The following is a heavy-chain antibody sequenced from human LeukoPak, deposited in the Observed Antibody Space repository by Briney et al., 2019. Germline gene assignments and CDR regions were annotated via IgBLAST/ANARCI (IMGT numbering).Heavy chain of an antibody. CDR1: GFTFSTYG. D-gene: IGHD3-3*01. J-gene: IGHJ6*02. CDR3: ARDGTRITIFGVVIDGMGYYGMDV. CDR2: LRYDGSDK. Sequence: GGSLRLSCAASGFTFSTYGMHWVRQAPGKGLEWVAVLRYDGSDKYYADSVKGRFIISRDNSKNTLYLQMNNLRVEDTAVYYCARDGTRITIFGVVIDGMGYYGMDVWGQGTTVTVSS. V-gene: IGHV3-33*01.